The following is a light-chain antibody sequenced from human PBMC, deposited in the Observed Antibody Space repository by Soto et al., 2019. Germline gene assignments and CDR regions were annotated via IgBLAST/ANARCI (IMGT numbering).Light chain of an antibody. J-gene: IGLJ3*02. CDR1: SSDVGGYNY. V-gene: IGLV2-8*01. Sequence: QSALTQPSSASGSPGQSVTISCTGTSSDVGGYNYVSWYQQHPGKAPKLMISQVTKRPSGVPDRFSGSKSGNTASLTVSGLQAEDEADYFCSSYAGSFWVFGGGTKVTVL. CDR3: SSYAGSFWV. CDR2: QVT.